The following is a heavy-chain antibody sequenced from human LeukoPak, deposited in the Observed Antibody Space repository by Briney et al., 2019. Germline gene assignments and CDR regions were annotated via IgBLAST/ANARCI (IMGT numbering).Heavy chain of an antibody. CDR1: GGTFSSYA. V-gene: IGHV1-69*13. CDR2: IIPIFGTA. Sequence: SVKVSCKAPGGTFSSYAISWVRQAPGQGLEWMGGIIPIFGTANYAQKFQGRVTITADESTSTAYMELSSLRSEDTAVYYCATRLPGIQLWPWNWYFDLWGRGTLVTVSS. CDR3: ATRLPGIQLWPWNWYFDL. D-gene: IGHD5-18*01. J-gene: IGHJ2*01.